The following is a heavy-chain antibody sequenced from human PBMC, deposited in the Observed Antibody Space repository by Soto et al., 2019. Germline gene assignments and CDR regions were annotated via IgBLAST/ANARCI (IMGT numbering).Heavy chain of an antibody. D-gene: IGHD6-19*01. V-gene: IGHV3-74*01. CDR1: GFTFSSYW. CDR3: AVAVAGPTAIGY. J-gene: IGHJ4*02. Sequence: QPGGSLRLSCAASGFTFSSYWMHWVRQAPGKGLVWVSRINSDGSSTSYADSVKGRFTISRDNAKNTLYLQMKSLRAEDTAVYYCAVAVAGPTAIGYWGQGTLVTVSS. CDR2: INSDGSST.